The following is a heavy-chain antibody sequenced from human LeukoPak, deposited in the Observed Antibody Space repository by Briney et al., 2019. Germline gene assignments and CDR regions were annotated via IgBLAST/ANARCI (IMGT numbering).Heavy chain of an antibody. J-gene: IGHJ4*02. CDR2: ISGSGGST. V-gene: IGHV3-23*01. CDR1: GFTFSSYA. D-gene: IGHD5-18*01. Sequence: GGALRLSCAASGFTFSSYAMSWVRQAPGKGLEGVSAISGSGGSTYYADSVKGRFTISRDNSKNTLYLQMNSLRAEDTAVYYCAKDRVRYSYGSYPPSYFDYWGQGTLVTVSS. CDR3: AKDRVRYSYGSYPPSYFDY.